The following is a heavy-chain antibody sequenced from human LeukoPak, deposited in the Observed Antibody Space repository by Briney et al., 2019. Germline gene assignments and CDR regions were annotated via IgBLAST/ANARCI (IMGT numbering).Heavy chain of an antibody. CDR3: ARDSALLRYFDWLLPEYFQH. CDR2: INAGNGNT. V-gene: IGHV1-3*01. Sequence: ASVKVSCKASGYTFTSYAMHWVRQAPGQRLEWMGWINAGNGNTKYSQKFQGRVTITRDTSASTAYMELSSLRSEDTAVYYCARDSALLRYFDWLLPEYFQHWGQGTLVTVSS. D-gene: IGHD3-9*01. J-gene: IGHJ1*01. CDR1: GYTFTSYA.